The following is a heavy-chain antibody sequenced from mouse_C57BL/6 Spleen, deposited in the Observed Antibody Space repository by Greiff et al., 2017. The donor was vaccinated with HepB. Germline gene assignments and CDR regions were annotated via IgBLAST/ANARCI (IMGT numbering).Heavy chain of an antibody. CDR1: GFSLTSYG. D-gene: IGHD1-1*01. CDR2: IWGVGST. Sequence: VQRVESGPGLVAPSQSLSITCTVSGFSLTSYGVDWVRQSPGKGLEWLGVIWGVGSTNYNSALKSRLSISKDNSKSQVFLKMNSLQTDDTAMYYFASENYGSQFAYWGQGTLVTVSA. J-gene: IGHJ3*01. V-gene: IGHV2-6*01. CDR3: ASENYGSQFAY.